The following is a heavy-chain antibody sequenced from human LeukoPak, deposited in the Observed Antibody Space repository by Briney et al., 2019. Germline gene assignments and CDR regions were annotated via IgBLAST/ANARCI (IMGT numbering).Heavy chain of an antibody. D-gene: IGHD1-14*01. Sequence: GGSLRLSCAASGFTFSSYAMSWVRQAPGKGLEWVSGISGSGGSTYYADSVKGRFTISRDNAKNSLYLQMNSLRAEDTAVYYCARDALPHAFDIWGQGTMVTVSS. CDR3: ARDALPHAFDI. CDR2: ISGSGGST. CDR1: GFTFSSYA. J-gene: IGHJ3*02. V-gene: IGHV3-23*01.